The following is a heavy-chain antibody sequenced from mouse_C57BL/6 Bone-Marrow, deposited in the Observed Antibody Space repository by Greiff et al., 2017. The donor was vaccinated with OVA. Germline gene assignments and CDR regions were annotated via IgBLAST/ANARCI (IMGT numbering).Heavy chain of an antibody. CDR2: IRPNGGST. CDR3: AREGGGCYVGV. V-gene: IGHV1-64*01. J-gene: IGHJ1*03. CDR1: GYTFTSYW. Sequence: VQLLQPGAELVKPGASVKLSCTASGYTFTSYWMPWVKQRPGQGLEWIGMIRPNGGSTNYKEKFKSQATLTVDKSTSTAYMQLSSLTSEDSAVYYCAREGGGCYVGVWCTGTTVTVSA.